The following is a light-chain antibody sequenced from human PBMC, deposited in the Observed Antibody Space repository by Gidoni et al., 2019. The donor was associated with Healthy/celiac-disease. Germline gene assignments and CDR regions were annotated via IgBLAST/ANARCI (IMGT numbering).Light chain of an antibody. J-gene: IGKJ3*01. CDR2: GAS. Sequence: EIVLTQSPGTLSLSPGERATLSCRASQSVSSSYLAWYQQKPGQAPRLLIYGASSRATRLPDRFSGSGSGTDFTLTISRLEPEDFAVYYCQQYGSSPPFTFGPGTKVDIK. V-gene: IGKV3-20*01. CDR3: QQYGSSPPFT. CDR1: QSVSSSY.